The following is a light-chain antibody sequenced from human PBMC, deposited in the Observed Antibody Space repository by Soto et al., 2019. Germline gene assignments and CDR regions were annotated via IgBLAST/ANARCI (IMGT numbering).Light chain of an antibody. CDR3: LQDYNFPWT. CDR2: GAS. V-gene: IGKV1-6*01. J-gene: IGKJ1*01. CDR1: QGIRND. Sequence: AIQMTQSPSSLSESVGDRVTITCRASQGIRNDLGWYQQKPGKAPKLLIYGASSLQSGVPSRFSGSGSGSDFTLTISSLQPEDFATYYCLQDYNFPWTFGQGTKVEIK.